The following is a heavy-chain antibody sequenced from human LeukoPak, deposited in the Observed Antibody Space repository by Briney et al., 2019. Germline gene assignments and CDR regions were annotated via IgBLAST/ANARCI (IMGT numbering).Heavy chain of an antibody. J-gene: IGHJ4*02. V-gene: IGHV3-30-3*01. CDR2: ISYDGSQK. CDR3: AGADSSSWHNFDY. D-gene: IGHD6-13*01. Sequence: AGGSLRLSCAASGFSFSDYAMHWVRQAPGKGLEWVAVISYDGSQKYYADSLKGRFTISRDNSKNTLYVQMNSLRAEDTAVYYCAGADSSSWHNFDYWGQGTLVTVSS. CDR1: GFSFSDYA.